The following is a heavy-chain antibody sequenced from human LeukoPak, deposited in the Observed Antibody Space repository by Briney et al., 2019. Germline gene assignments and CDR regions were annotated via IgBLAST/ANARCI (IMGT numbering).Heavy chain of an antibody. CDR3: ARADTTHPYYFDY. CDR2: ISSSSSYI. D-gene: IGHD5-18*01. J-gene: IGHJ4*02. Sequence: PGGSLRLSCAASGFTFSSYSMNWVRQAPGKGLEWVSPISSSSSYIYYADSVKGRFTISRDNAKNSLYLQVNSLRAEDTAVYYCARADTTHPYYFDYWGQGTLVTVSS. CDR1: GFTFSSYS. V-gene: IGHV3-21*01.